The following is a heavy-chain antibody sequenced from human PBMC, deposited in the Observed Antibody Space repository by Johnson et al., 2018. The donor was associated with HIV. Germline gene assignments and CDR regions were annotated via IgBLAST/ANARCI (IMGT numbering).Heavy chain of an antibody. CDR1: GFTFSSYA. V-gene: IGHV3-30*14. D-gene: IGHD6-19*01. Sequence: QVLLLESGGGVVQPGRSLRLSCAASGFTFSSYALHWVRQAPGKGLEWVAVISYDGSNKYYADSVKGRFTISRDNSKNTLYLQMNSLRAEDTAVYYCARDAGQWLDDAFDIWGQGTMVTVSS. CDR2: ISYDGSNK. CDR3: ARDAGQWLDDAFDI. J-gene: IGHJ3*02.